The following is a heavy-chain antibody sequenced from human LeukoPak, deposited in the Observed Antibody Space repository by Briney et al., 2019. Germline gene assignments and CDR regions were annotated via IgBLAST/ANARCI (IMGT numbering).Heavy chain of an antibody. J-gene: IGHJ4*02. CDR2: ISGSGGTA. Sequence: GGSLRLSCAASGFTVSSNYMSWVRQAPGKGLEWVSAISGSGGTAYYADSVKGRFTISRDNSKNTLYLQMNSLRAEDTAVYYCAKKGYYDGSGYYMCYFDHWGQGTLVTVSS. CDR3: AKKGYYDGSGYYMCYFDH. CDR1: GFTVSSNY. D-gene: IGHD3-22*01. V-gene: IGHV3-23*01.